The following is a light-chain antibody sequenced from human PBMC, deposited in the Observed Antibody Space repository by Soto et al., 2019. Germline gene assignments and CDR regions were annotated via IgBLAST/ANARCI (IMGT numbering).Light chain of an antibody. V-gene: IGLV2-23*02. CDR3: CSYVGSSILM. J-gene: IGLJ3*02. Sequence: QSVLTQPASVSGSPGQSITISCTGTSSDVGLYNLVSWYQHLPGKAPKLIIYEVNERPSGISDRFSGSKSGNTASLTISGLQDEDEADYYCCSYVGSSILMFGGGTKLTV. CDR1: SSDVGLYNL. CDR2: EVN.